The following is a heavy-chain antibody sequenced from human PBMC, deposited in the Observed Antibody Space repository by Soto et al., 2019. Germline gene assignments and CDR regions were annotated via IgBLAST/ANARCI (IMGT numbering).Heavy chain of an antibody. CDR2: IYHSGST. CDR1: GGSISSGGYS. CDR3: ATLPATSEFAY. V-gene: IGHV4-30-2*01. D-gene: IGHD2-2*01. Sequence: SETLSLTCAVSGGSISSGGYSWSWIRQPPGKGLEWIGYIYHSGSTNYNPSLKSRVTISVDKSKNQFSLKLSSMTAADTAVYYCATLPATSEFAYWGQGTLVTVSS. J-gene: IGHJ4*02.